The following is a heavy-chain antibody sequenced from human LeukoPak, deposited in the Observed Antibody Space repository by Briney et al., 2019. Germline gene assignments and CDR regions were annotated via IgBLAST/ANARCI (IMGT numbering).Heavy chain of an antibody. CDR2: IYYSGST. D-gene: IGHD4/OR15-4a*01. V-gene: IGHV4-61*01. CDR3: ARVGLTYHYGMDV. Sequence: SETLSLTCTVSGASVSSGSYYWSWIRQPPGKGLEWIGYIYYSGSTNYNPSLKSRVTISVDTSKNQFSLKLSSVTAADTAVYYCARVGLTYHYGMDVWGQGTTVTVSS. CDR1: GASVSSGSYY. J-gene: IGHJ6*02.